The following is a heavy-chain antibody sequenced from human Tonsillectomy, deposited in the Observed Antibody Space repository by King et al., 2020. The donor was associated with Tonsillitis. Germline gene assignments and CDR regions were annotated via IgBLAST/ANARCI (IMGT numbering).Heavy chain of an antibody. CDR3: ARSVSGSFDY. Sequence: QLQESGPGVVKPSETLSLTCTVSGGSISSSDHYWAWIRQPPGKGLEWIGYRYYSGTIFYNPSLKRRITISGGTSENRFSLTLSPVTAADTAVYFCARSVSGSFDYWGQGALVTVSS. V-gene: IGHV4-39*01. CDR1: GGSISSSDHY. J-gene: IGHJ4*02. D-gene: IGHD1-26*01. CDR2: RYYSGTI.